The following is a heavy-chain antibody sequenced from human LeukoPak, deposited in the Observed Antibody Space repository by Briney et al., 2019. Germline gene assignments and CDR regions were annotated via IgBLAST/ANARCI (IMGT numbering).Heavy chain of an antibody. CDR1: GGTFSSYA. Sequence: GASVKVSCKASGGTFSSYAISWVRQAPGQGLEWMGGIIPIFGTANYAQKFQGRVTITADKSTSTAYMELSSLRSEDTAVYYCARVGLYSSGWYGDYWGQGTLVTVSS. CDR2: IIPIFGTA. V-gene: IGHV1-69*06. CDR3: ARVGLYSSGWYGDY. J-gene: IGHJ4*02. D-gene: IGHD6-19*01.